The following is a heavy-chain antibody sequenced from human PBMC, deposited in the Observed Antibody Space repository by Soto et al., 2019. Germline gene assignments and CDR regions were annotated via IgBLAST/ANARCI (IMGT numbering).Heavy chain of an antibody. CDR1: GXSFSTYR. Sequence: GSLRLSCDASGXSFSTYRMHWVCQAPGEGLEWVSSIGRRSDIYYADSVKGRFTISRDNAKNSVSLQMNSLRDEDTAVYYCAREETAWPLAYGLDVWGQGTTATVS. V-gene: IGHV3-21*01. CDR3: AREETAWPLAYGLDV. D-gene: IGHD2-21*02. J-gene: IGHJ6*02. CDR2: IGRRSDI.